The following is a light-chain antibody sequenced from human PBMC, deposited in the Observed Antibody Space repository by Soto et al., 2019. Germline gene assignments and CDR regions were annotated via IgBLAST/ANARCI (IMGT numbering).Light chain of an antibody. V-gene: IGLV1-40*01. CDR1: SSNIGAGYD. CDR2: GNS. CDR3: QSKDSRLSVV. Sequence: QSVLTQPPSVSGAPGQRVTISCTVSSSNIGAGYDVHGYQQLPGTAPKRLLNGNSNRPSGVPDRLPGYKSGTSASLAITGLKAESEADDYCQSKDSRLSVVFVGGTKPTVL. J-gene: IGLJ2*01.